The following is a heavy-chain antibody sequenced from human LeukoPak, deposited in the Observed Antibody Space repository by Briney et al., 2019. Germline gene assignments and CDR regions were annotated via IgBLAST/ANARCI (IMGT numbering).Heavy chain of an antibody. CDR1: GGSISSYY. V-gene: IGHV4-59*01. Sequence: SETPSLTCTVSGGSISSYYWSWIRQPPGKGLEWIGYIYYSGSTNYNPSLRSRVTISVDTSKNQFSLKLTSVTAADTAVYYCARAPAGPPYYYMDVWGKGTTVAVSS. CDR3: ARAPAGPPYYYMDV. J-gene: IGHJ6*03. CDR2: IYYSGST.